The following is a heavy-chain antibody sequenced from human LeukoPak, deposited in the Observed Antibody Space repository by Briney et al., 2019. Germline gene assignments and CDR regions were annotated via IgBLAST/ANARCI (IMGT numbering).Heavy chain of an antibody. Sequence: GSLRLSCTGSGFTFNDFWMSWVRQAPGRGLEWVASLNQDGSQKDYVDSVKGRFTISRDNAKNSLFLHMNSLRVEDTAVYYCARDGSGWSRDYWGQGTLVTVSS. D-gene: IGHD6-19*01. J-gene: IGHJ4*02. CDR3: ARDGSGWSRDY. CDR2: LNQDGSQK. CDR1: GFTFNDFW. V-gene: IGHV3-7*01.